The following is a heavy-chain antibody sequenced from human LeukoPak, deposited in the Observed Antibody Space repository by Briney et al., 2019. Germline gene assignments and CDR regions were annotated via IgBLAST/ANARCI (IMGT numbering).Heavy chain of an antibody. CDR2: ISSSGNYI. CDR1: GFTFSSYE. D-gene: IGHD6-19*01. Sequence: GGSLRLSCAASGFTFSSYEMNWVRQAPGKGLEWVSSISSSGNYIYYADSVKGRFTISRDNARNSLFLQMNSLRAEDTAVYYCARVRQWLVLNPWGQGTLVTVSS. J-gene: IGHJ5*02. V-gene: IGHV3-21*06. CDR3: ARVRQWLVLNP.